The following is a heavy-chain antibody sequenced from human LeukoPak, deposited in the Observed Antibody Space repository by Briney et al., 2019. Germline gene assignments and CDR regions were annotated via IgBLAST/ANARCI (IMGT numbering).Heavy chain of an antibody. V-gene: IGHV1-2*06. J-gene: IGHJ3*02. CDR2: INPNSGGT. CDR1: GYTFTAYY. D-gene: IGHD2-15*01. CDR3: ATGGNVVVVAATRAHAFDI. Sequence: PLASVKVSCKASGYTFTAYYIHWVRQAPGQGLEWMGRINPNSGGTNYAQKFQGRVTMTRDTSISTAYMELSRLRSEDTAVYYCATGGNVVVVAATRAHAFDIWGQGTMVTVSS.